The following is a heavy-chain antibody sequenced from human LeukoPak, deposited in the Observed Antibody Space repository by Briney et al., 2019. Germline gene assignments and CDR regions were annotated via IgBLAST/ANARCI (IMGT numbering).Heavy chain of an antibody. CDR1: GFTFSSYA. V-gene: IGHV3-23*01. D-gene: IGHD6-6*01. CDR2: ISGSGGST. J-gene: IGHJ4*02. CDR3: AKDPTPTPLAARQQQDY. Sequence: TGGSLRLSCAASGFTFSSYAMSWVRQAPGKGLEWVSAISGSGGSTYYADSVKGRFTISRDNSKNTLYLQMNSLRAEGTAVYYCAKDPTPTPLAARQQQDYWGQGTLVTVSS.